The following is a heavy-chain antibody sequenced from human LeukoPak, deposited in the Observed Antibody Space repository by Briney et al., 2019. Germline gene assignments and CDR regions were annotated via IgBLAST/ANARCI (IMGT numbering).Heavy chain of an antibody. Sequence: GGSLRLSCGGSEFTFSTHWMSWVRQAPGKGLEWLANIKQDGSEEYYVDSVKGRFTISRDNAKNSLYLQMNSLRAEDTAVYYCASLQVTPAPGMNLDIWGQGTLVTVSS. CDR2: IKQDGSEE. J-gene: IGHJ4*02. CDR1: EFTFSTHW. V-gene: IGHV3-7*05. D-gene: IGHD6-13*01. CDR3: ASLQVTPAPGMNLDI.